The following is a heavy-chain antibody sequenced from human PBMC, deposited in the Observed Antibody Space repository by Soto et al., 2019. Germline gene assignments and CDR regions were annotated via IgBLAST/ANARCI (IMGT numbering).Heavy chain of an antibody. J-gene: IGHJ5*02. CDR1: GYTFTSYG. CDR2: ISAYNGNT. D-gene: IGHD5-12*01. Sequence: QVQLVQSGAEVKKPGASVKVSCKASGYTFTSYGISWVRQAPGQGLEWMGWISAYNGNTNYAQKVRGRVTMTTDTSTSTAYMELRSLTSDATAVYYCARYRATINSFWFDPWGQGTLVTVSS. CDR3: ARYRATINSFWFDP. V-gene: IGHV1-18*01.